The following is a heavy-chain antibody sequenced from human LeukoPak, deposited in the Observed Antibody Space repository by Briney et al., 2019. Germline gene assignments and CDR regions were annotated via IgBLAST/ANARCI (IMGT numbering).Heavy chain of an antibody. J-gene: IGHJ4*02. CDR3: AKDRRRYCSGGSCYQSDY. CDR2: ISGSGGST. V-gene: IGHV3-23*01. D-gene: IGHD2-15*01. CDR1: GFTFSSYA. Sequence: PGGSLRLSCAASGFTFSSYAMSWVRQAPGKGLEWASAISGSGGSTYYADSVKGRFTISRDNSKNTLYLQMNSLRAEDTAVYYCAKDRRRYCSGGSCYQSDYWGQGTLVTVSS.